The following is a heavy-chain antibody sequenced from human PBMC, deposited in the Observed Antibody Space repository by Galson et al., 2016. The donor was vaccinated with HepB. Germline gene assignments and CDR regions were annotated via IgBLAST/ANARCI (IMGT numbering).Heavy chain of an antibody. Sequence: SLRLSCAASGFSFSTYSMNWVRQAPGKGLEWVAYISGSGMTIISADSVRGRFSISRDNARKSLHLRLNRLRSDDTAVYYCARDPRKIRYQLLETYYYYYAMDVWGQGTTVTVSS. V-gene: IGHV3-48*01. CDR3: ARDPRKIRYQLLETYYYYYAMDV. J-gene: IGHJ6*02. D-gene: IGHD2-2*01. CDR2: ISGSGMTI. CDR1: GFSFSTYS.